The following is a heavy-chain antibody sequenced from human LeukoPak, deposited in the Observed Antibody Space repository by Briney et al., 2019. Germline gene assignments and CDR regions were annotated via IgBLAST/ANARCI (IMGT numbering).Heavy chain of an antibody. CDR1: GFTFSSYS. Sequence: KAGGSLRLSCAASGFTFSSYSMNWVREAPGKGLEWVSSISSSSSYIYYADSVKGRFTISRDNAKNSLYQQKNSLRAEDTAVYYCASHPITMVRGADLWGQGTLVTVSS. V-gene: IGHV3-21*01. CDR2: ISSSSSYI. J-gene: IGHJ4*02. D-gene: IGHD3-10*01. CDR3: ASHPITMVRGADL.